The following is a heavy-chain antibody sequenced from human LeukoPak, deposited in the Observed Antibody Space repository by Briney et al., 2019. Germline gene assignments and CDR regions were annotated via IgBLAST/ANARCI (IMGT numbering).Heavy chain of an antibody. CDR1: GGTFSSYA. CDR3: ARRARDGYFN. CDR2: ILPIFGTA. D-gene: IGHD5-24*01. J-gene: IGHJ4*02. V-gene: IGHV1-69*13. Sequence: SVKVSCKASGGTFSSYAISWVRQAPGQGLEWMGGILPIFGTANHAQKFQGRVTITADESTSTAYMELSSLRSEDTAVYYCARRARDGYFNWGQGTLVTVSS.